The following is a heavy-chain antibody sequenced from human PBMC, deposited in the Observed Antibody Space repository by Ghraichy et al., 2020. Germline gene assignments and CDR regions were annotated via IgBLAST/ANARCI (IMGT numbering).Heavy chain of an antibody. D-gene: IGHD5-18*01. CDR1: GDSVSSNSAA. CDR3: ARTGYSYGYRMDV. Sequence: SQTLSLTCAISGDSVSSNSAAWNWIRLSPSRGLEWLGRTYYRSKWYNDYAVSVKSRITINPDTSKNQFSLQLNSVTPEDTAVYYCARTGYSYGYRMDVWGQGTTVTVSS. CDR2: TYYRSKWYN. V-gene: IGHV6-1*01. J-gene: IGHJ6*02.